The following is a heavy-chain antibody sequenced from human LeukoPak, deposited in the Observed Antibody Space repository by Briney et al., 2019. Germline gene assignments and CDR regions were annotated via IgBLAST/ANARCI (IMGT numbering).Heavy chain of an antibody. CDR2: IYFSGRT. CDR3: ARHKPTGSYPLEL. CDR1: GGSISSYY. D-gene: IGHD3-10*01. J-gene: IGHJ4*02. Sequence: SETLSLTCTVSGGSISSYYWSWLRQSPGKGLQWIGHIYFSGRTTYNPSLGSRLTISADTSTSQLSLKLSSVTAADTAVYYCARHKPTGSYPLELWGQGTLVTVSS. V-gene: IGHV4-59*08.